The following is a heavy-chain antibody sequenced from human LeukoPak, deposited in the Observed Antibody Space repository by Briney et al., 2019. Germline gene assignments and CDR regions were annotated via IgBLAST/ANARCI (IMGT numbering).Heavy chain of an antibody. Sequence: ASVKVSCKASGYTFTSYDINWVRQATGQGLEWMGWMNPNSGNTGYAQMFQGRVTMTRNTSISTGYMELSSLRSEDTAVYYCARVVAVAGRGLPGYWGQGTLVTVSS. J-gene: IGHJ4*02. V-gene: IGHV1-8*01. CDR2: MNPNSGNT. CDR1: GYTFTSYD. CDR3: ARVVAVAGRGLPGY. D-gene: IGHD6-19*01.